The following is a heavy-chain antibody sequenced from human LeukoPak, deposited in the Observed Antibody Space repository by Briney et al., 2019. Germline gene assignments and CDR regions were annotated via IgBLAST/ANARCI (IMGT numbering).Heavy chain of an antibody. CDR2: ISGSGGST. D-gene: IGHD3-22*01. V-gene: IGHV3-23*01. CDR1: GFTFSSYA. J-gene: IGHJ4*02. CDR3: AKVMRYYYDSSGLDY. Sequence: GGSLRLSCAASGFTFSSYAMSWVRQAPGKGLEWVSAISGSGGSTYYADSVKGRFTISRDNSKNTLYLQMYSLRAEDTAVYYCAKVMRYYYDSSGLDYWGQGTLVTVSS.